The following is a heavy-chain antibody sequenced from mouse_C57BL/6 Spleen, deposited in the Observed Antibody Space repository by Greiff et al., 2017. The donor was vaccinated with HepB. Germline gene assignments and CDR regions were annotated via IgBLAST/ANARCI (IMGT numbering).Heavy chain of an antibody. V-gene: IGHV5-4*03. CDR3: ARVGYRRDYFDY. Sequence: EVKLQESGGGLVKPGGSLKLSCAASGFTFSSYAMSWVRQTPEKRLEWVATISDGGSYTYYPDNVKGRFTISRDNAKNNLYLQMSHLKSEDTAMYYCARVGYRRDYFDYWGQGTTLTVSS. CDR2: ISDGGSYT. D-gene: IGHD2-12*01. CDR1: GFTFSSYA. J-gene: IGHJ2*01.